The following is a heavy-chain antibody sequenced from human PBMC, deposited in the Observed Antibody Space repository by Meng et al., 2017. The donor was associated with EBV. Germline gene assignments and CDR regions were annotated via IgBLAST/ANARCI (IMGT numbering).Heavy chain of an antibody. CDR1: GISLTTSGVG. CDR2: IYWDDAK. V-gene: IGHV2-5*02. D-gene: IGHD3-10*01. Sequence: ITLKESGPTLVKPTPTLLLTCTFSGISLTTSGVGVGWIRQPPGKALEWLAVIYWDDAKRYSPSLKNRLTITKDTSKNQVVLTMTNMDPVDTATYFCAHSKYYSDSGGYWDYFDDWGQGTLVTVSS. CDR3: AHSKYYSDSGGYWDYFDD. J-gene: IGHJ4*02.